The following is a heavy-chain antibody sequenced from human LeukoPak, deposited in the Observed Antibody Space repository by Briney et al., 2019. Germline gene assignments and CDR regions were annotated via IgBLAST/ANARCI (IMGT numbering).Heavy chain of an antibody. CDR1: GYTFTSYG. Sequence: ASVKVSCKASGYTFTSYGISWVRQAPGQGLEWMGWISAYNGNTNYAQKLQGRVTMTTDTSTSTAYMELRSLRSDDTAVYYCARERDYDSSGLFDYWGQGTLVTVSS. J-gene: IGHJ4*02. CDR2: ISAYNGNT. D-gene: IGHD3-22*01. CDR3: ARERDYDSSGLFDY. V-gene: IGHV1-18*01.